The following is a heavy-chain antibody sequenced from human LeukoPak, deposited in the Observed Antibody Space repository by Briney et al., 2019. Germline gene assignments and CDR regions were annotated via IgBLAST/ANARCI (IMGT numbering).Heavy chain of an antibody. V-gene: IGHV3-48*01. CDR3: ARDAPIAAAGYYYYYYGMDV. Sequence: GGSLRLSCAASGFTFSSYSMNWVRQAPGKGLEWVSYISSSISTIYYADSVKGRFTISRDNAKNSLYLQMNSLRAEDTAVYYCARDAPIAAAGYYYYYYGMDVWGQGTTVTVSS. J-gene: IGHJ6*02. D-gene: IGHD6-13*01. CDR2: ISSSISTI. CDR1: GFTFSSYS.